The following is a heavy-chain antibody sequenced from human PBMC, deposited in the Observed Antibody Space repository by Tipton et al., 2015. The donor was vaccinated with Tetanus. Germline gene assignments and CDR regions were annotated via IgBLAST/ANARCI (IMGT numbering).Heavy chain of an antibody. CDR2: IYHSGHS. J-gene: IGHJ5*02. V-gene: IGHV4-30-2*01. D-gene: IGHD2/OR15-2a*01. CDR1: GDSISSGGYS. Sequence: TLSLTCAVSGDSISSGGYSWSWIPPPPGKGLEWIGYIYHSGHSYYNPSLKSRATISVDTPKNQISLRLTSAASADTAVYYCARHSSWFGPWGQGPLVTVSS. CDR3: ARHSSWFGP.